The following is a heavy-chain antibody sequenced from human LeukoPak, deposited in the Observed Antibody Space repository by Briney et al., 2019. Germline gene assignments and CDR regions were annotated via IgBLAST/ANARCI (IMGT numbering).Heavy chain of an antibody. CDR1: GFTFSSYA. V-gene: IGHV3-23*01. J-gene: IGHJ4*02. D-gene: IGHD3-10*01. Sequence: GGSLRLSCAASGFTFSSYAMSWVRKAPGKGLEWVSGISGSGGSTYYADSVKGRFTISRDNSKNTLYLQMNSLRAEDTAVYYCAKDVYGSGSYSGYWGQGTLVTVSS. CDR2: ISGSGGST. CDR3: AKDVYGSGSYSGY.